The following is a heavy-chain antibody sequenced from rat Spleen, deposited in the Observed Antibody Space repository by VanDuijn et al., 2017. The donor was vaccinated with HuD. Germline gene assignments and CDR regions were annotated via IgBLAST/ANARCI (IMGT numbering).Heavy chain of an antibody. J-gene: IGHJ4*01. Sequence: QVQLKESGPGLVQPSQTLSLTCTVSGFSLSSYGVIWVRQPPGMGLVWMGVIWGNGNTNYNSTLKSRLSISRDTSKSQVFLKRNNLQTEDTAMYFCARRQLGVMDAWGQGASVTVSS. CDR2: IWGNGNT. V-gene: IGHV2S61*01. D-gene: IGHD1-10*01. CDR1: GFSLSSYG. CDR3: ARRQLGVMDA.